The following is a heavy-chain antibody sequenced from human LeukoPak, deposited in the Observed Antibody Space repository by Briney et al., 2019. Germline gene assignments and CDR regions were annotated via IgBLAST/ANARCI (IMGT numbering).Heavy chain of an antibody. CDR2: IYYSGST. Sequence: SETLSLTCTVSGGSFSSGSYYWSWIRQPPGKGLEWIGHIYYSGSTNYNPSLKSRVTISVDTSKNQFSLKLSSVTAADTAVYYCARVVSGSYYYYYGMDVWGQGTTVTVSS. J-gene: IGHJ6*02. CDR3: ARVVSGSYYYYYGMDV. D-gene: IGHD1-26*01. CDR1: GGSFSSGSYY. V-gene: IGHV4-61*01.